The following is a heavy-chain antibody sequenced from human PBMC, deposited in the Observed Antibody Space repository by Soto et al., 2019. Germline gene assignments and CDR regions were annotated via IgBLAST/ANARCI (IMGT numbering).Heavy chain of an antibody. CDR2: IRGSDGST. Sequence: GGSLRLSCAASGFTFSNYAMSWVRQAPGKELEWVSGIRGSDGSTSYADSVKGRFTISRDNSKNTLYLQMNSLRAEDAALYYCAKDVGGSTVYYYHVDGSGKGPPVTVSS. CDR3: AKDVGGSTVYYYHVDG. D-gene: IGHD2-15*01. V-gene: IGHV3-23*01. J-gene: IGHJ6*03. CDR1: GFTFSNYA.